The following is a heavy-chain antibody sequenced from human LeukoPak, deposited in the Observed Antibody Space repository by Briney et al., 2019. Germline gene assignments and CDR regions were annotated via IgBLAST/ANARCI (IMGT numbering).Heavy chain of an antibody. CDR3: ARASLYDFWSGYYVRGWFDP. Sequence: SETLSLTCTVSGGSISSGDYYWSWIRQPPGKGLEWIGYIYYSGSTYYNPSLKSRVTISVDTSENQFSLKLSSVTAADTAVYYCARASLYDFWSGYYVRGWFDPWGQGTLVTVSS. V-gene: IGHV4-30-4*08. CDR2: IYYSGST. J-gene: IGHJ5*02. CDR1: GGSISSGDYY. D-gene: IGHD3-3*01.